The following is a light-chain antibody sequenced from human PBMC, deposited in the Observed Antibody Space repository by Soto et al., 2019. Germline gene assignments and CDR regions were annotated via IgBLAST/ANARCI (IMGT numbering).Light chain of an antibody. V-gene: IGKV1-5*03. CDR3: QQSNRG. J-gene: IGKJ1*01. CDR2: KAS. CDR1: QSISDW. Sequence: LPIATTNSTLSSSVGDRVTISCRASQSISDWLAWYQQKPGKAPKLLIYKASSLESGVPSRFSGSGSGTEFTLTISSLQPDDVATYYCQQSNRGFGQVTKADIK.